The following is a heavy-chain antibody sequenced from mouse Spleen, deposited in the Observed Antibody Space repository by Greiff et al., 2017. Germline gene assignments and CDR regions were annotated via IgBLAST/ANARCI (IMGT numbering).Heavy chain of an antibody. CDR2: ISSGSSTI. V-gene: IGHV5-17*02. CDR1: GFTFSSFG. CDR3: ARDWDGY. D-gene: IGHD4-1*01. J-gene: IGHJ2*01. Sequence: EVKVVESGGGLVQPGGSRKLSCAASGFTFSSFGMHWVRQAPEKGLEWVAYISSGSSTIYYADTVKGRFTISRDNPKNTLFLQMTSLRSEDTAMYYCARDWDGYWGQGTTLTVSS.